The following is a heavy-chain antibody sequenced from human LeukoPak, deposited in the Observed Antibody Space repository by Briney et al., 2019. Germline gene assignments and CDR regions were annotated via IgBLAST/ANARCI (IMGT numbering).Heavy chain of an antibody. Sequence: KPGGSLRLSCAASGFTFNNAWVTSVRQAPGKWLECVACIKEKGHGGTKEHDAPVKGRFTISRDDSKTTLYLQMNSLKIEDTAVYYCTAATPELKVISLFDYWGQGTPVTVSS. CDR3: TAATPELKVISLFDY. CDR1: GFTFNNAW. CDR2: IKEKGHGGTK. D-gene: IGHD2-21*01. J-gene: IGHJ4*02. V-gene: IGHV3-15*01.